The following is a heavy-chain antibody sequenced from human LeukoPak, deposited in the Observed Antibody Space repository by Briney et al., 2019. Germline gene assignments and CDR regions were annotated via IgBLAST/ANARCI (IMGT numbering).Heavy chain of an antibody. CDR3: AIQITMIVVVPYFDY. V-gene: IGHV3-11*04. Sequence: GGSLRLSCAASGLTFSDYYMTWIRQAPGKGLEWVSSISGSGTTIYSADSVRGRFTVSRDNAKNSLFLHMNSLRAEDTAVYYCAIQITMIVVVPYFDYWGQGTMVTVSS. CDR1: GLTFSDYY. CDR2: ISGSGTTI. D-gene: IGHD3-22*01. J-gene: IGHJ4*02.